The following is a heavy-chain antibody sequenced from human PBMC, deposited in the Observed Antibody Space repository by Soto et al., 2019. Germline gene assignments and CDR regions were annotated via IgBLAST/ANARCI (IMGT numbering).Heavy chain of an antibody. V-gene: IGHV3-7*01. CDR1: GFTFSGYY. Sequence: VQLVESGGGLVQPGGSLRLSCAASGFTFSGYYMTWVRQSPGRGLEWVANIKQDGSEKYYVDSLKGRFSISRDNAKKSLYLQMNSLRVEDTAVYYCARGRSDDYFDYWGQGTLVTVSS. CDR3: ARGRSDDYFDY. CDR2: IKQDGSEK. D-gene: IGHD2-15*01. J-gene: IGHJ4*02.